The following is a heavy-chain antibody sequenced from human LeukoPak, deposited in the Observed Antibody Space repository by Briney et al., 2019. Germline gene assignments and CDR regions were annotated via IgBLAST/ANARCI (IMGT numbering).Heavy chain of an antibody. V-gene: IGHV3-21*01. CDR2: ISSSSSYI. CDR1: GFTFDDHA. D-gene: IGHD3-10*01. Sequence: GRSLRLSCAASGFTFDDHAMHWVRQAPGKGLEWVSSISSSSSYIYYADSVKGRFTISRDNAKNSLYLQMNSLRAEDTAVYYCASITMVRGVIKGMDVWGQGTTVTVSS. CDR3: ASITMVRGVIKGMDV. J-gene: IGHJ6*02.